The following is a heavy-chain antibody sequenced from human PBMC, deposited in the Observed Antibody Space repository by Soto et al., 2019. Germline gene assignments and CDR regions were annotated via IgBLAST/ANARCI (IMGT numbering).Heavy chain of an antibody. V-gene: IGHV4-4*02. Sequence: QVQLQESGPGLVQPSGTLSLTCAVSGGSISSTNWWSWVRQSPGKGLEWIGEIYHNGSPDYKPSLKSRVPISVDKPKNHVFLKLTSVTAADTAMYFCGRWLGTSYGMDVLGQGTAVNVSS. CDR2: IYHNGSP. CDR1: GGSISSTNW. J-gene: IGHJ6*02. CDR3: GRWLGTSYGMDV. D-gene: IGHD3-10*01.